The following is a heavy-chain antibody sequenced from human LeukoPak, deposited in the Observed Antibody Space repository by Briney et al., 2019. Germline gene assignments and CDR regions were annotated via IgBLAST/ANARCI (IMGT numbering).Heavy chain of an antibody. Sequence: GGSLRLSCAASGFTFSRYWMSWVRQAPGKGLEWVANIKQDGGETYYVDSVKGRFTISRDNAKISLYLQMNSLRAEDTAVYYCARGYFGIAAAGDAFDIWGQGTMVTVSS. J-gene: IGHJ3*02. V-gene: IGHV3-7*01. CDR2: IKQDGGET. D-gene: IGHD6-13*01. CDR3: ARGYFGIAAAGDAFDI. CDR1: GFTFSRYW.